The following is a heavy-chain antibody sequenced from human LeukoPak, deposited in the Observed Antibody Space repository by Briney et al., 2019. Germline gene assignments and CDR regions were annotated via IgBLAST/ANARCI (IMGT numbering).Heavy chain of an antibody. CDR1: GFTFSSYA. D-gene: IGHD6-19*01. CDR3: ARALVGSGWFSLSAPYNWFDP. V-gene: IGHV3-30*04. J-gene: IGHJ5*02. Sequence: PGGSLRLSCAASGFTFSSYAMHWVRQAPGKGLEWVAVISYDGSNKYYADSVKGRFTISRDNSKNTLYLQMNSLRAEDTAVYYCARALVGSGWFSLSAPYNWFDPWGQGTLVTVSS. CDR2: ISYDGSNK.